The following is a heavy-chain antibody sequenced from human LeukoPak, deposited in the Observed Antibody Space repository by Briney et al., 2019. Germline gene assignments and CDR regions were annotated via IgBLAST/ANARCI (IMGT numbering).Heavy chain of an antibody. Sequence: GGSLRLSCAASGFTFSSYAMSWVRPAPGKGLEWVSAISGSGGSTYYADSVKGRFTISRDNSKNTLYLQMNSLRAEDTAVYYCAKAMSSSGFYYYGMDVWGQGTTVTVSS. CDR3: AKAMSSSGFYYYGMDV. V-gene: IGHV3-23*01. J-gene: IGHJ6*02. D-gene: IGHD6-19*01. CDR2: ISGSGGST. CDR1: GFTFSSYA.